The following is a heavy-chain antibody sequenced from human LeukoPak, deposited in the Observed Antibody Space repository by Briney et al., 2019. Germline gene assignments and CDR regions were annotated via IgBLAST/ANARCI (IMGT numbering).Heavy chain of an antibody. CDR3: ARDIGGAGY. CDR1: SDSVSSSYW. Sequence: AETLSLTCGVSSDSVSSSYWWTWVRQPPGKGLEWIGEINHSGRTIYNPSLTSRVTISVDTSKNQFSLKLNSVAAADTAVYYCARDIGGAGYWGQGTLVTVSS. V-gene: IGHV4/OR15-8*01. CDR2: INHSGRT. J-gene: IGHJ4*02. D-gene: IGHD6-19*01.